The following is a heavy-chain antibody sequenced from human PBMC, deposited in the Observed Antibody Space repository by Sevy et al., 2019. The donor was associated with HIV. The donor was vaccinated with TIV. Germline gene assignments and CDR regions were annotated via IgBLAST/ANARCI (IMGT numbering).Heavy chain of an antibody. CDR1: GFTFSTYA. CDR2: IRYDGSNK. CDR3: AKNPVLVVDYYAMDV. D-gene: IGHD2-8*02. V-gene: IGHV3-30*02. Sequence: GGSLRLSCAASGFTFSTYAMHWVRQAPGKGLEWVAFIRYDGSNKYYADSVKGRFTISRDNSKNTLYLQMNSLRAEDTAVYYCAKNPVLVVDYYAMDVWGQGTTVTVA. J-gene: IGHJ6*02.